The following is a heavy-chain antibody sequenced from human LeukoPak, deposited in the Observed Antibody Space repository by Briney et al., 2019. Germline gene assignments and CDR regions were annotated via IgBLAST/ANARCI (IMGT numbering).Heavy chain of an antibody. D-gene: IGHD6-13*01. CDR1: GYTFTIYY. V-gene: IGHV1-46*01. CDR3: ARDAPYSSSWYSGDFDY. J-gene: IGHJ4*02. CDR2: INPSGGST. Sequence: ASVKVSCKASGYTFTIYYMHWVRQAPGQGLEWMGIINPSGGSTSYAQKFQGRVTMTRDTSTSTVYMELSSLRSEDTAVYYCARDAPYSSSWYSGDFDYWGQGTLVTVSS.